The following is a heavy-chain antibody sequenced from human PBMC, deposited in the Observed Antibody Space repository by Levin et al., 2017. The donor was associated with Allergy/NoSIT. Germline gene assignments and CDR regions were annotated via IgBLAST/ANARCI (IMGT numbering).Heavy chain of an antibody. CDR3: SRRGYSYNDAFNI. V-gene: IGHV4-31*03. CDR1: GGSINSGGYY. CDR2: IYYSGDT. J-gene: IGHJ3*02. Sequence: SETLSLTCTVSGGSINSGGYYWNWIRQHPGTGLESIGYIYYSGDTYYNPSLESRVTISLDTSRNQFSLKLKPLTAADTAVYYCSRRGYSYNDAFNIWGQGTMITVSS. D-gene: IGHD5-18*01.